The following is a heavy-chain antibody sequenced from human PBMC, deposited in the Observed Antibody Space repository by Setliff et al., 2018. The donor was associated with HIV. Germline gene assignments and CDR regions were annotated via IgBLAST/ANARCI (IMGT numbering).Heavy chain of an antibody. V-gene: IGHV7-4-1*02. CDR1: GYSFTAYQ. CDR3: ARDRYGASFDS. CDR2: INMYTANP. Sequence: ASVKVSCKTFGYSFTAYQMHWLRQAPGQGLERMGWINMYTANPSYAEGFTGRFVFSLDTSVSTAYLQISSLEAEDTALYYCARDRYGASFDSWGQGTLVTVSS. J-gene: IGHJ4*02. D-gene: IGHD3-16*02.